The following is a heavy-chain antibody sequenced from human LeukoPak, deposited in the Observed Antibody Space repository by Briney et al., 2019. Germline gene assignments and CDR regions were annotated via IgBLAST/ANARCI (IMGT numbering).Heavy chain of an antibody. CDR2: VKYAGDT. CDR1: DVSISSGHY. D-gene: IGHD5-24*01. Sequence: SETLSLTCGVSDVSISSGHYWGWIRQSPGTGLAWIGSVKYAGDTYYHPSLDGRATISLDTSKNQFSLKLNSVTAADTAVYFCIRDRPSGYFDLWGQGILVTVSS. CDR3: IRDRPSGYFDL. J-gene: IGHJ4*02. V-gene: IGHV4-38-2*01.